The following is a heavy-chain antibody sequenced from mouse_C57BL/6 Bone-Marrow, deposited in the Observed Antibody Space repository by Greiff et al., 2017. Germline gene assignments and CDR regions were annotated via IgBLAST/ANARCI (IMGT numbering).Heavy chain of an antibody. CDR2: INPSSGYT. CDR1: GYTFTSYT. CDR3: STNWRVDY. V-gene: IGHV1-4*01. J-gene: IGHJ2*01. D-gene: IGHD4-1*01. Sequence: VQLVESGAELARPGASVKLSCKASGYTFTSYTMHWVKQRPGQGLEWIGNINPSSGYTKYNQKFKDKATLTEDKSSSTAYMQLSSLTSEDSAFYYCSTNWRVDYCGRGTTLPVSS.